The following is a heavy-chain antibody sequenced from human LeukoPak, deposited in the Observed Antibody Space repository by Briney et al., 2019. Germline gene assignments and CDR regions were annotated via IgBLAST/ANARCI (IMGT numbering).Heavy chain of an antibody. D-gene: IGHD2-2*01. CDR2: ISAYNGNT. CDR1: GYTFTSYG. V-gene: IGHV1-18*01. J-gene: IGHJ6*02. Sequence: ASVKVSCKASGYTFTSYGISWVRQAPGQGLEWMGWISAYNGNTNYAQKLQGRVTMTTDTSTSTAYMELRSLRSDDTAVYYCARDQDIVVVPAYYYYGMDVWGQGTTVTVSS. CDR3: ARDQDIVVVPAYYYYGMDV.